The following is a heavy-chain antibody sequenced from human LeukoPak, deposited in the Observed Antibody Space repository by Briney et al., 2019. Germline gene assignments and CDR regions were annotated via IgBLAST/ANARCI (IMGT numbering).Heavy chain of an antibody. D-gene: IGHD3-22*01. CDR3: ARAKVDSSGYYGNDY. CDR2: IIPILGIA. V-gene: IGHV1-69*04. Sequence: ASVKVSCKASGGTFSSYAISWVRQAPGQGLEWMGRIIPILGIANYAQKFQGRVTITADKSTSTAYMELSSLRSEDTAVYYCARAKVDSSGYYGNDYWGQGTLVTVSS. J-gene: IGHJ4*02. CDR1: GGTFSSYA.